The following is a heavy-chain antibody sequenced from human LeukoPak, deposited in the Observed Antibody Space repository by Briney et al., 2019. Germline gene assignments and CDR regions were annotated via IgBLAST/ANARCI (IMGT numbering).Heavy chain of an antibody. V-gene: IGHV1-2*02. CDR1: GYTFTGYY. J-gene: IGHJ4*02. CDR2: INPNSGGT. Sequence: PRASVKVSCKASGYTFTGYYLHWVRQAPGQGLEWMGWINPNSGGTNYAQKFQGRVTMTRDTSISTAYMELSRLRSDDTAVYYCARGGPPSSYDFWSIDYWGQGTLVTVST. CDR3: ARGGPPSSYDFWSIDY. D-gene: IGHD3-3*01.